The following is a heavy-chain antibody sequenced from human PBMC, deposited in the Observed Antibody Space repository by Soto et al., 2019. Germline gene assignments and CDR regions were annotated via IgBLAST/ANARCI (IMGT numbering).Heavy chain of an antibody. J-gene: IGHJ6*03. CDR1: GFTFSSYW. CDR3: ARASPGVEATLVYYYYYMDV. Sequence: GGSLRLSCAASGFTFSSYWMTWVRQAAGKGLEWVANIKQDGSEKYYVDSVKGRFTISRDNAKNSLYLQMNSLRAEDTAVYYCARASPGVEATLVYYYYYMDVWGKGTTVTVSS. CDR2: IKQDGSEK. D-gene: IGHD1-26*01. V-gene: IGHV3-7*01.